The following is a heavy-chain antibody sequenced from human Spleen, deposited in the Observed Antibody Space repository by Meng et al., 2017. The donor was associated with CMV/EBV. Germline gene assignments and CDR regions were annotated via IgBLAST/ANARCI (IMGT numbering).Heavy chain of an antibody. J-gene: IGHJ4*02. CDR1: GDSVSSNSAA. V-gene: IGHV6-1*01. D-gene: IGHD3-10*02. Sequence: QVKLQQSGPGLVKTSQTLSRTGAIPGDSVSSNSAAWNWIRQSPSRGLEWLGRTYYRSKYYNDYALSVKSRITINPDTSKNQFSLQLNSVTPEDTAIYYCARDWGDVRGGFDFWGQGTLVTVSS. CDR2: TYYRSKYYN. CDR3: ARDWGDVRGGFDF.